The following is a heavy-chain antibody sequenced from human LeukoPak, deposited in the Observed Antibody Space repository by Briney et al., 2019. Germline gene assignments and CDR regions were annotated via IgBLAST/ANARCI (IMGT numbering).Heavy chain of an antibody. CDR2: IWYDGSNK. J-gene: IGHJ6*02. Sequence: PGGSLRLSCAASGFTFSNYGLHWVRQAPGKGLEWVAVIWYDGSNKYYADSVKGRFTISRDNSKNTLYLQMNSLRAEDTAVYYCARVGGYCSSTSCYAGAYYYYYGMDVWGQGTTVTVSS. V-gene: IGHV3-33*08. CDR3: ARVGGYCSSTSCYAGAYYYYYGMDV. CDR1: GFTFSNYG. D-gene: IGHD2-2*03.